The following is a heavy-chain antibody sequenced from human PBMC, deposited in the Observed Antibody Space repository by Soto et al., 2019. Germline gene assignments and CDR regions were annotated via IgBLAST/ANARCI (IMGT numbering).Heavy chain of an antibody. V-gene: IGHV4-30-4*01. CDR2: IYYSGST. D-gene: IGHD4-17*01. Sequence: QVQLQESGPGLVKPSQTLSLTCTVSGGSISSGDYYWSWIRQPPGKGLEWIGYIYYSGSTYYNPSPKNLVTISGDTSKSQFSLKMSSVTAADTALYYCAREKGLRTVTTAWFDPWGQGTLVTVSS. CDR1: GGSISSGDYY. J-gene: IGHJ5*02. CDR3: AREKGLRTVTTAWFDP.